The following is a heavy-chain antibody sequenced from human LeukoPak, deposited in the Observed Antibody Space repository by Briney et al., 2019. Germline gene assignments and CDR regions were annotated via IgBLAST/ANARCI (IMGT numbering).Heavy chain of an antibody. V-gene: IGHV1-69*01. Sequence: SVKVSCKASGGTFSSYAIGWVRQAPGQGLEWMGGIIPIFGTANYAQKFQGRVTITADESTSTAYMELSSLRSEDTAVYYCGGVVPQYYYYYYMDVWGKGTTVTASS. CDR2: IIPIFGTA. CDR3: GGVVPQYYYYYYMDV. J-gene: IGHJ6*03. CDR1: GGTFSSYA.